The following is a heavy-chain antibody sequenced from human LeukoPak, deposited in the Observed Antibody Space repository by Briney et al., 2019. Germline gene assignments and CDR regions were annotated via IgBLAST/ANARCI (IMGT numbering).Heavy chain of an antibody. V-gene: IGHV3-7*01. CDR3: ATSYDSSGNN. CDR2: IKQDGSAK. Sequence: PGGSLRLSCAASGFTFSVFWMSWVRQAPGKGLEWVANIKQDGSAKYYVDSVKGRFTISRDNARNSLYLEMNNLRAEDTAIYYCATSYDSSGNNWGQGTLVPVSS. D-gene: IGHD3-22*01. J-gene: IGHJ4*02. CDR1: GFTFSVFW.